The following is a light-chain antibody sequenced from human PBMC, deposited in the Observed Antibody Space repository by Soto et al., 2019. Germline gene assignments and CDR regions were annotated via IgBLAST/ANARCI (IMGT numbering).Light chain of an antibody. CDR1: QGIRND. J-gene: IGKJ1*01. V-gene: IGKV1-6*01. Sequence: AIQMTQSPSSLSASVGDRVTMTCRASQGIRNDLGWYQQKPGKAPKLLIYAASTLGSGVPSRFSGSGSGTYFTLTISSLQPEDFATYYCLQDYDFPWTFGQGTKVDI. CDR3: LQDYDFPWT. CDR2: AAS.